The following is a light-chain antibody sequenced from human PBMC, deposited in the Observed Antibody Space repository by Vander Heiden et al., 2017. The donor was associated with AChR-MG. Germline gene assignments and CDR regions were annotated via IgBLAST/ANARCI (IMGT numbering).Light chain of an antibody. V-gene: IGKV1-5*03. CDR2: KAS. CDR3: QQDNSLYT. CDR1: QSISSW. Sequence: DIQMTQSPSTLSASVGDRVTITCRASQSISSWLAWYQQKPGKAPKLLIYKASSLESGVPSRFSGSGSGTEFTLTISSLQPDDFATYYCQQDNSLYTFGQRTKLEIK. J-gene: IGKJ2*01.